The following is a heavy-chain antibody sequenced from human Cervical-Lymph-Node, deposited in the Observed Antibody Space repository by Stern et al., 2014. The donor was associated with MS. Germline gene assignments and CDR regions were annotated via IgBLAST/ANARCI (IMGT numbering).Heavy chain of an antibody. D-gene: IGHD2-2*01. Sequence: QVQLVESGGGVVQPGRSLRLSCAVSGLTFSNYDMHWVRQAPGKGLEWVTIISSDGSSKYYADSVKGRFTISRDNSKNTVYLQMSSLRAEDTAVYYCAKGRGYCSSTNCHDLEYFQDWGQGTQVIVSS. CDR1: GLTFSNYD. V-gene: IGHV3-30*18. CDR3: AKGRGYCSSTNCHDLEYFQD. CDR2: ISSDGSSK. J-gene: IGHJ1*01.